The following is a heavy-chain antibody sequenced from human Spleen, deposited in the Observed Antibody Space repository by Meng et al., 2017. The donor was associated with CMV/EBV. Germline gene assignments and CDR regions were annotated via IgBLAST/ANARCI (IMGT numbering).Heavy chain of an antibody. CDR1: GFTFSSYA. CDR3: ANMVIQSKGY. J-gene: IGHJ4*02. V-gene: IGHV3-23*01. CDR2: ISGSGGST. Sequence: GESLKISSAASGFTFSSYAMSWVRQAPGKGLEWVSAISGSGGSTYYADSVKGRFTISRDNSKNTLYLQMNSLRAEDTAVYYCANMVIQSKGYWGQGTLVTVSS. D-gene: IGHD2/OR15-2a*01.